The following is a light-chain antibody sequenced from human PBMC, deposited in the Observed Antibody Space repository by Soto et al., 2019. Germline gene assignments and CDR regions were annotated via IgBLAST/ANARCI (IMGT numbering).Light chain of an antibody. CDR1: QSVGSY. J-gene: IGKJ4*01. CDR3: QQRSDWPST. CDR2: DAS. Sequence: EIVLTQSPATLSLSPGDRATLSCRASQSVGSYLGWYQQRPGQAPRLLIYDASNRATGIPARFSGSGSGTDFTLTISSLGPEDLAVYYCQQRSDWPSTFGGGTKVEIK. V-gene: IGKV3-11*01.